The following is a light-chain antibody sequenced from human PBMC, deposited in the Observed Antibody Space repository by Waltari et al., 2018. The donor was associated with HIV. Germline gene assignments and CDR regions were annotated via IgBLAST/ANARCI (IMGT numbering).Light chain of an antibody. J-gene: IGLJ2*01. Sequence: QSALTQPPSGSAAPGQKVAISCSGSSSTPGHHYDTRYQHFPGTAPKLLIYENKKRPAWIPDRFSGSKSCTTATLGITGLQTGDEADYYCEAWDLSLSAVVFGGGTRLTVL. CDR1: SSTPGHHY. CDR2: ENK. V-gene: IGLV1-51*01. CDR3: EAWDLSLSAVV.